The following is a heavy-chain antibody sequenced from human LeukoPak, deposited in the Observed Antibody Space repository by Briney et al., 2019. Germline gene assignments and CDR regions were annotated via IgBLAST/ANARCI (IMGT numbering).Heavy chain of an antibody. V-gene: IGHV3-7*01. CDR1: GFTSYSGHW. J-gene: IGHJ4*02. CDR3: ATRNNFEY. CDR2: VRFDGSEI. Sequence: GGSLRLSCTVSGFTSYSGHWMNWVRQAPGKGLEWVANVRFDGSEIGYGDSVEGRFIISRDNSKNSLYLQMNSLRAEDTAVYYCATRNNFEYWGQGTLVTVSS.